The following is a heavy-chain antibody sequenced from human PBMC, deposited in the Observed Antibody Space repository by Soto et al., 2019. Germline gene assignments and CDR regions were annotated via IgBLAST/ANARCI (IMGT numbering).Heavy chain of an antibody. CDR3: ARFILVGAPLYLDY. V-gene: IGHV4-59*02. J-gene: IGHJ4*02. Sequence: PSETLSLTCTVSGGSVSNYYWSWIRQPPGKGLEWIGHIFFGGNTRNNPSLESRATISVDTSEKEVALKLVSVTAADTAVYYCARFILVGAPLYLDYWGQGSQVTVSS. CDR1: GGSVSNYY. CDR2: IFFGGNT. D-gene: IGHD1-26*01.